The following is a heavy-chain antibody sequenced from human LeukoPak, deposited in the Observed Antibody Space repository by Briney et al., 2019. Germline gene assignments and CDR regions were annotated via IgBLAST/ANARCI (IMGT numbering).Heavy chain of an antibody. Sequence: ASVKVSCTASGYTFTRYYMHWVRQAPGQGLEWMGIINPSGGSTTYAQKFQGRVTMTRDTSTSTVYMELSGLRSEDTAVYYCAGEAQREDYYGMDVWGKGTTVTVSS. V-gene: IGHV1-46*01. CDR1: GYTFTRYY. J-gene: IGHJ6*04. CDR2: INPSGGST. D-gene: IGHD1-26*01. CDR3: AGEAQREDYYGMDV.